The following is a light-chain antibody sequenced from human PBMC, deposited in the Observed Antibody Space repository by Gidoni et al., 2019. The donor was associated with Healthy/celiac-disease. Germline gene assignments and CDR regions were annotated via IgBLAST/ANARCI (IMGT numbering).Light chain of an antibody. J-gene: IGKJ4*01. V-gene: IGKV1-39*01. CDR2: AAS. CDR3: GQSYSTPALT. Sequence: DIQMTHSPSSLSASVGDRVTITCRASQSISSYLNWYQQKPGKAPKLLIYAASSLQSGVPSRFSGSGSATDVILTISRMQPEDFATSYWGQSYSTPALTFGGGTKVEIK. CDR1: QSISSY.